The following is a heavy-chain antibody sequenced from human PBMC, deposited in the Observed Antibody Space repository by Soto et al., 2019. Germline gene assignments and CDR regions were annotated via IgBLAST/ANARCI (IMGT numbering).Heavy chain of an antibody. Sequence: GGSLRLSCAASGFTFTRYSMNWVRQAPGKGLEWVSSISSTTNYIYYADSMKGRFTVSRDNAKNSVYLEMNSLSAEGTAVYYCARESEDLTSNFDYWGQGTLVTVSS. CDR3: ARESEDLTSNFDY. J-gene: IGHJ4*02. CDR1: GFTFTRYS. CDR2: ISSTTNYI. V-gene: IGHV3-21*01.